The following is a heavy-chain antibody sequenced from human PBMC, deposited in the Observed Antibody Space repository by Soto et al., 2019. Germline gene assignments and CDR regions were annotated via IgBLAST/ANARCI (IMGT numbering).Heavy chain of an antibody. Sequence: GGSLRLSCAASGFTFTRYSMNWVRQAPGKGLEWVSSISSTTNYIYYADSMKGRFTVSRDNAKNSVYLEMNSLSAEGTAVYYCARESEDLTSNFDYWGQGTLVTVSS. CDR3: ARESEDLTSNFDY. J-gene: IGHJ4*02. CDR1: GFTFTRYS. CDR2: ISSTTNYI. V-gene: IGHV3-21*01.